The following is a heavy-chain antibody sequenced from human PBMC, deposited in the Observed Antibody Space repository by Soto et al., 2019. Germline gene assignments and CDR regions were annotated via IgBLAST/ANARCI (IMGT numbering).Heavy chain of an antibody. D-gene: IGHD3-22*01. Sequence: KASETLSLTCTVSGGSISSYYWSWIRQPPGKGLEWIGYIYYSGSTNYNPSLKSRVTISVDTSKNQFSLKLSSVTAADTAVYYCARDCTTYYYDSSGYKVNWFDPWGQGTLVTVSS. CDR2: IYYSGST. V-gene: IGHV4-59*01. CDR1: GGSISSYY. CDR3: ARDCTTYYYDSSGYKVNWFDP. J-gene: IGHJ5*02.